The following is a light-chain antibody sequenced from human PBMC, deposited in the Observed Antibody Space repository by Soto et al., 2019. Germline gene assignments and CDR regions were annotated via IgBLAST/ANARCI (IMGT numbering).Light chain of an antibody. CDR1: SSDVGGYNY. V-gene: IGLV2-14*01. CDR3: SSYTTSGTWV. J-gene: IGLJ3*02. CDR2: EVS. Sequence: QSALTQPAAVSGSPGQSITISCTGTSSDVGGYNYVSWYRQHPGMVPKLMIYEVSNRPSGVSYRFSGSKSGNTASLTISGLQAEDEADFYCSSYTTSGTWVFGGGTKLTVL.